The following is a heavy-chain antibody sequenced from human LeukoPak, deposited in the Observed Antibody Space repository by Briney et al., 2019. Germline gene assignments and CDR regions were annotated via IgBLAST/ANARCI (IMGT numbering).Heavy chain of an antibody. V-gene: IGHV4-59*08. J-gene: IGHJ4*02. Sequence: SETLSLTCTVSGVSISSYYWSWIRQPPGKGLEWIGYIYYSGSTNYNPSLKSRVTISVDTSKNQFSLKLSSVTAADTAVYYCARRWLQFGDIDYWGQGTLVTVSS. CDR3: ARRWLQFGDIDY. CDR1: GVSISSYY. D-gene: IGHD5-24*01. CDR2: IYYSGST.